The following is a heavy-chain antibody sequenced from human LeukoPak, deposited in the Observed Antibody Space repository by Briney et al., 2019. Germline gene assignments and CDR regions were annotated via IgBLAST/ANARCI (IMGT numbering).Heavy chain of an antibody. Sequence: GGSLRLSCAASGFTFSSYGMHWVRQAPGKGLEWVAVISYDGSNKYYADSVKGRFTISRDNSKNTLYLLMNSLRAEDTAVYYCARDARQFYGDQGWYFDLWGRGTLVTVSS. CDR2: ISYDGSNK. D-gene: IGHD4-17*01. CDR3: ARDARQFYGDQGWYFDL. J-gene: IGHJ2*01. CDR1: GFTFSSYG. V-gene: IGHV3-33*05.